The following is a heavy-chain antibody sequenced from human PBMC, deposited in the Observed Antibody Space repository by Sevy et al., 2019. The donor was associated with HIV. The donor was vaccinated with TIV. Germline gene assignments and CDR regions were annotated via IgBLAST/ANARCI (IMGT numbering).Heavy chain of an antibody. CDR1: GFTFSSYS. V-gene: IGHV3-21*06. CDR3: ATGPPDGSYDYFDS. CDR2: ISGLSNYI. D-gene: IGHD1-26*01. J-gene: IGHJ4*02. Sequence: GGSLRLSCAASGFTFSSYSMNWVRQAPGKGLEWVSAISGLSNYIYYAESLKGRFIISRDNAKNTLYLRMNSLRADDTAVYYCATGPPDGSYDYFDSWGQGTLVTVSS.